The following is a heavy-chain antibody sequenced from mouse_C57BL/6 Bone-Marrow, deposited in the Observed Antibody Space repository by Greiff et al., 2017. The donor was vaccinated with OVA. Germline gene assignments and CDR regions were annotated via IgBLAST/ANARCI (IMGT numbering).Heavy chain of an antibody. CDR1: GFTFSDYY. Sequence: EVMLVESEGGLVQPGSSMKLSCTASGFTFSDYYMAWVRQVPEKGLEWVANINYDGSSTYYLDSLKSRFIISRDNAKNILYLQMSSLKSEDTATYYCARGAVAYYFDYWGQGTTLTVSS. J-gene: IGHJ2*01. CDR2: INYDGSST. CDR3: ARGAVAYYFDY. V-gene: IGHV5-16*01. D-gene: IGHD1-1*01.